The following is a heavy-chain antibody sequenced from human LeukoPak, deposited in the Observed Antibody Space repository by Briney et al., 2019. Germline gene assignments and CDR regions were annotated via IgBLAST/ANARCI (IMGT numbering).Heavy chain of an antibody. D-gene: IGHD5-18*01. CDR2: ISSGSSFI. V-gene: IGHV3-21*01. J-gene: IGHJ4*02. CDR1: GFPFSNYA. Sequence: PGGSLRLSCAASGFPFSNYAMSWVRQTPGKGLEWVSSISSGSSFIYYADSVRGRFTISRDNAKNSLFLQMNSLRAEDSAVYYCARVLRGDTAMVDYWGQGTLVTVSS. CDR3: ARVLRGDTAMVDY.